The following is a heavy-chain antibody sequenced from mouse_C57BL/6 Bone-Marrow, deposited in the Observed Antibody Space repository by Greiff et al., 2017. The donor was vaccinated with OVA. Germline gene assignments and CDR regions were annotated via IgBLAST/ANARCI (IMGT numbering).Heavy chain of an antibody. CDR2: IYPGDGDT. Sequence: QVQLQQSGAELVKPGASVKISCKASGYAFSSYWMNWVKQRPGKGLEWIGQIYPGDGDTNYNGKFKGKATLTADKSSSTAYMQLSSLTSEDSAVYFCARTPATSRYGPDWYFDVWGTGTTVTVSS. CDR3: ARTPATSRYGPDWYFDV. D-gene: IGHD1-1*01. J-gene: IGHJ1*03. V-gene: IGHV1-80*01. CDR1: GYAFSSYW.